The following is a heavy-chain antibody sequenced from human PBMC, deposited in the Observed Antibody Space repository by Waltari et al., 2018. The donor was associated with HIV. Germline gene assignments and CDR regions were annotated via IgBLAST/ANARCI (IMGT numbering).Heavy chain of an antibody. Sequence: QLLESGGGLVQPGGSLRLSCVASGFTFNKFAMNWVRQAPGQGLEWLASIRGSGGNKYYADSVKGRISISIENSKNTVYLQINSLRVDDTAIYYCAKTVPTVTSIFEGFDVWGQGAMVTVSS. CDR1: GFTFNKFA. J-gene: IGHJ3*01. V-gene: IGHV3-23*01. D-gene: IGHD4-17*01. CDR2: IRGSGGNK. CDR3: AKTVPTVTSIFEGFDV.